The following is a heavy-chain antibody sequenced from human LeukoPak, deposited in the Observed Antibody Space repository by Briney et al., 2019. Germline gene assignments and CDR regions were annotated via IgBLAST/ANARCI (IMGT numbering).Heavy chain of an antibody. J-gene: IGHJ4*02. D-gene: IGHD1-26*01. V-gene: IGHV5-51*01. CDR2: IYPVDSDT. CDR3: ARRRDLYSGSYYPFDY. CDR1: GYRFTSYW. Sequence: GESLKISCKGSGYRFTSYWIGWVRQMPGKGLEWMGIIYPVDSDTRYSPSFQGQVTISADKSISTAYLQWSSLKASDTAMYYCARRRDLYSGSYYPFDYWGQGTLVTVSS.